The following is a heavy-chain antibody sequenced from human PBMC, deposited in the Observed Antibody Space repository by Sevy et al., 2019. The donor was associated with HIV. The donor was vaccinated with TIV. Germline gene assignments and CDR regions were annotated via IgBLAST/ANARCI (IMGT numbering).Heavy chain of an antibody. CDR3: AGERFDSSGAFDAFDI. D-gene: IGHD3-22*01. V-gene: IGHV3-23*01. Sequence: GGSLRLSCKPSGFTVVSYAMNWVRQAPGKGLEWVSTIYGSGSTTYHADSLRGRFRISRDDSKNTPYLQMNSLKTEAPAVYYCAGERFDSSGAFDAFDIWGQGTMVTVSS. J-gene: IGHJ3*02. CDR1: GFTVVSYA. CDR2: IYGSGSTT.